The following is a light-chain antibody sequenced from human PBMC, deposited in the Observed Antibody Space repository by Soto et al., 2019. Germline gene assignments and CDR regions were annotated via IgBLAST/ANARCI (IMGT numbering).Light chain of an antibody. J-gene: IGKJ4*01. CDR1: QDISNY. Sequence: IQMTQSPSSLSASVGDRVTITCQASQDISNYLNWYQQKPGKAPKLLFYDASNLETGVPSRFSGGGSGTDFTFTISSLQPEDIATYYCQQYENLPLTFGGGTKVEIK. CDR2: DAS. V-gene: IGKV1-33*01. CDR3: QQYENLPLT.